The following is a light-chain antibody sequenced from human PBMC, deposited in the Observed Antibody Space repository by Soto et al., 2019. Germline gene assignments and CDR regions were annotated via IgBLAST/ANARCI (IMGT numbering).Light chain of an antibody. V-gene: IGLV2-14*01. CDR1: SSDVGGYNY. CDR2: EVS. J-gene: IGLJ1*01. CDR3: AAYTTSSTYV. Sequence: QSALTQPASVSGSPGQSITISCTGTSSDVGGYNYVSWYQHHPGKAPKLILYEVSNRPSGVSNRFSGSKSRNTASLTLSGLQAEDEADYYCAAYTTSSTYVFGSGTKVTVL.